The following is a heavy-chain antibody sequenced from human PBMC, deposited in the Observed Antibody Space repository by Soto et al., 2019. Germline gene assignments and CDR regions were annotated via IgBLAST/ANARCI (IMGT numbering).Heavy chain of an antibody. CDR2: ISGSGGST. Sequence: GGSLRLSCAASGFTFSSYAMSWVRQAPGKGLEWVSAISGSGGSTYYADSVKGRFTISRDNSKNTLYLQMNSLRAEDTAVYYCAKEIMTTVTTHPNWFDPWGQGTLVTVSS. CDR3: AKEIMTTVTTHPNWFDP. V-gene: IGHV3-23*01. CDR1: GFTFSSYA. D-gene: IGHD4-4*01. J-gene: IGHJ5*02.